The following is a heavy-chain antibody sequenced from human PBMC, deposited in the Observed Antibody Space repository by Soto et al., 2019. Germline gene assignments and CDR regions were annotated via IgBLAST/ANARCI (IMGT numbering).Heavy chain of an antibody. D-gene: IGHD4-17*01. CDR1: GFTFSSYS. J-gene: IGHJ2*01. Sequence: EVQLVESGGGLVQPGGSLRLSCAASGFTFSSYSMNWVRQAPGKGLEWVSYISSSSSTIYYADSVKGRFTISRDNAKNSLYLQMHSLRAEDTAVYYCARDLYYGPRPWYFDLWGRGTLVTVSS. CDR3: ARDLYYGPRPWYFDL. V-gene: IGHV3-48*01. CDR2: ISSSSSTI.